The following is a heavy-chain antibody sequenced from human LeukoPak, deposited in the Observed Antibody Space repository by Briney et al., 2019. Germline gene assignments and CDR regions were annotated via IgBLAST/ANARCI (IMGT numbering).Heavy chain of an antibody. D-gene: IGHD3-3*01. CDR3: ARDRTAIFGVVRRYYFDY. Sequence: GGSLRLSCAASGFTFGSYSMNWVRQAPGKGLEWVSSISSSSSYIYYADSVKGRFTISRDNAKNSLYLQMNSLRAEDTAVYYCARDRTAIFGVVRRYYFDYWGQGTLVTVSS. CDR1: GFTFGSYS. CDR2: ISSSSSYI. J-gene: IGHJ4*02. V-gene: IGHV3-21*01.